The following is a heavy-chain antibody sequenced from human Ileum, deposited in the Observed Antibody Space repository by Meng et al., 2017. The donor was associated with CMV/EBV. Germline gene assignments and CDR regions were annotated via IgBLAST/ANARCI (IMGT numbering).Heavy chain of an antibody. CDR2: INSKNDGT. CDR3: VRSSGWSRFDY. V-gene: IGHV1-2*02. D-gene: IGHD6-19*01. Sequence: QVQRVRYGAEGKKPGVSVKCSCTTSGFTFSGYYIHWVRQAPGQGLEWMGWINSKNDGTNYARKFQGRVTMTRETSISTAHMELSGLMSDDTAVYYCVRSSGWSRFDYWGQGTLVTVSS. J-gene: IGHJ4*02. CDR1: GFTFSGYY.